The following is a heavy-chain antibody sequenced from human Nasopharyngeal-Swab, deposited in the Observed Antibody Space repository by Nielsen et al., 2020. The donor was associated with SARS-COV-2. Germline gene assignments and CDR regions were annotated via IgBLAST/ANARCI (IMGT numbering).Heavy chain of an antibody. CDR2: VKQDGSEI. D-gene: IGHD3-22*01. J-gene: IGHJ4*02. V-gene: IGHV3-7*03. CDR1: GFSFNSHW. CDR3: ARHLYYDSSGYSF. Sequence: GGSLRLSCGASGFSFNSHWMSWVRQATGKGLEWVASVKQDGSEIYYADSVKGRFTISRDNAKNSLYLQMNSLRAEDTALYYCARHLYYDSSGYSFWGQGTLVTVSS.